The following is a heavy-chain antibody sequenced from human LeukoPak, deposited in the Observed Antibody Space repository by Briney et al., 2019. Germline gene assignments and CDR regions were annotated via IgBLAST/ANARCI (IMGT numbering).Heavy chain of an antibody. V-gene: IGHV3-66*01. Sequence: GGSLRLSCAASGFSVSSNYMNWVRQAPGKGLEWVSVIYSGGNTYYADSVKGGFTISRDNSKNTLYLQMNSLRVEDTAVYYCVRDRGAYFYDTGYWGQGILVTVSS. J-gene: IGHJ4*02. CDR2: IYSGGNT. CDR3: VRDRGAYFYDTGY. D-gene: IGHD3-22*01. CDR1: GFSVSSNY.